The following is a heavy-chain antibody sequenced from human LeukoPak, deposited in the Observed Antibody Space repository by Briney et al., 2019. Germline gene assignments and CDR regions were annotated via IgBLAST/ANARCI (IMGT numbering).Heavy chain of an antibody. CDR2: ISSSGSTI. Sequence: GGSLRLSCAASGFTFSSYSMNWVRQAPGKGLEWVSYISSSGSTIYYADSVKGRFTISRDNAKNSLYLQMNSLRAEDTAVYYCARDLHYYDSSGRDYWGQGTLVTVSS. J-gene: IGHJ4*02. CDR3: ARDLHYYDSSGRDY. D-gene: IGHD3-22*01. V-gene: IGHV3-48*04. CDR1: GFTFSSYS.